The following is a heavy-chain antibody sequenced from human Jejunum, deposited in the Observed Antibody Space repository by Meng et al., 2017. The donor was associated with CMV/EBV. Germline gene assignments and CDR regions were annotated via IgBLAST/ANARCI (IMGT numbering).Heavy chain of an antibody. CDR2: IKSTTDGGRT. CDR1: FSNAW. D-gene: IGHD3-9*01. J-gene: IGHJ4*02. V-gene: IGHV3-15*01. CDR3: TSGYPHFDWLKSQSDY. Sequence: FSNAWMSWVRQAPGKGLEWVGRIKSTTDGGRTDYAAPVTGRFTISRDDSKNMPYLQMESLKTEDTAVYYCTSGYPHFDWLKSQSDYWGQGTLVTVSS.